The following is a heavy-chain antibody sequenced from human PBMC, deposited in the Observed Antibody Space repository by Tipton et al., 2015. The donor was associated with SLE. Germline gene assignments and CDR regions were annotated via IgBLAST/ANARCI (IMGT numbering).Heavy chain of an antibody. J-gene: IGHJ3*02. CDR3: ARGVFLLQWFRDPQGSAFDI. Sequence: TLSLTCAVYGGSFSGYYWSWIRQPPGKGLEWIGEINHSGSTNYNPSLKSRVTISVDTSKNQFSLKLSSVTAADTAAYYCARGVFLLQWFRDPQGSAFDIWGQGTMVTVSS. V-gene: IGHV4-34*01. D-gene: IGHD3-10*01. CDR2: INHSGST. CDR1: GGSFSGYY.